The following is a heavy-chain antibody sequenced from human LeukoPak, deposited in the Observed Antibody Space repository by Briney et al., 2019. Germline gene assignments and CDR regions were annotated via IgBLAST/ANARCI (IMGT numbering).Heavy chain of an antibody. D-gene: IGHD5-18*01. J-gene: IGHJ3*02. V-gene: IGHV4-59*08. CDR1: GGSINTYY. Sequence: PSETLSLTCTVSGGSINTYYWSWIRQPPGKGLEWIAYVRDNGESNYKLSLKSRVAISLDTSNNQISLRLNFVTAPDTAIYYCARQPANTAAFDIWGLGTMVTVSS. CDR2: VRDNGES. CDR3: ARQPANTAAFDI.